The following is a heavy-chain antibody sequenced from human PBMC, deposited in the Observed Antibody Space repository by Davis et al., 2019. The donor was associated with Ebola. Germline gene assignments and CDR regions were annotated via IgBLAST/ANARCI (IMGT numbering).Heavy chain of an antibody. CDR2: ISYDASNK. J-gene: IGHJ4*02. CDR1: GFTFSRFA. V-gene: IGHV3-30*16. CDR3: ARAPEPFYGRQLGYFDY. D-gene: IGHD4-17*01. Sequence: SLKISCAASGFTFSRFAMHWVRQAPGKGLDWVAVISYDASNKYYADSVKGRFTISRDHSTNTLYLQMNSLRTEDTALYYCARAPEPFYGRQLGYFDYWGQGTLVTVSS.